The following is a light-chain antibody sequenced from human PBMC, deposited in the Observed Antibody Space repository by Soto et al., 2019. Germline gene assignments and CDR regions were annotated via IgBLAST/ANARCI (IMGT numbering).Light chain of an antibody. V-gene: IGKV4-1*01. J-gene: IGKJ1*01. CDR3: HQYYSAPWT. CDR2: WAS. CDR1: QSVLYSSNDKNF. Sequence: DIVMTQSPDSLAVSLGERATINCKSSQSVLYSSNDKNFLTWYQQKPGQPPKLLIYWASTRESGVPDRFSGSGSWTDFTLTINSLQAEDVAVYYCHQYYSAPWTFGQGTKVEIK.